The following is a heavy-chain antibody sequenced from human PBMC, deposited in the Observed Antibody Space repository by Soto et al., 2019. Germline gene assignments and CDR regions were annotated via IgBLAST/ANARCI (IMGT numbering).Heavy chain of an antibody. D-gene: IGHD6-13*01. V-gene: IGHV3-15*07. CDR2: IKSKTDGGTT. CDR1: GFTFSNAW. CDR3: TTWPGYSSQPNWFDP. J-gene: IGHJ5*02. Sequence: EVQLVESGGGLVKPGGSLRLSCAASGFTFSNAWMNWVRQAPGKGLEWVGRIKSKTDGGTTDYAAPVKSRFTISRDDSKNTLYLQMNSLKTEDTAVYYCTTWPGYSSQPNWFDPWGQGTLVTVSS.